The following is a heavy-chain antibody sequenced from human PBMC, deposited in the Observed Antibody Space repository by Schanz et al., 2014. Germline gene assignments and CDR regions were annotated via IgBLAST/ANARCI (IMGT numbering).Heavy chain of an antibody. CDR1: GYTFTSHG. CDR2: ITAYNGNT. CDR3: ARGGYSSGWYDRDIAHFDY. J-gene: IGHJ4*02. D-gene: IGHD6-19*01. Sequence: QGQLVQSGAEVKKPGASVKVSCKASGYTFTSHGISWVRQAPGQGLEWMGWITAYNGNTNYAQKLQGRVTMTTDTSTSTAYMELRSLRSDDTAVYYCARGGYSSGWYDRDIAHFDYWGQGTLVTVSS. V-gene: IGHV1-18*01.